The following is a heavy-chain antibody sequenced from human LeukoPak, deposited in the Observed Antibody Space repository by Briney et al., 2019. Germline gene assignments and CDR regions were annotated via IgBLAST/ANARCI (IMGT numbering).Heavy chain of an antibody. D-gene: IGHD3-22*01. J-gene: IGHJ4*02. Sequence: WMSWVRXAPGKGLEWVGRIKSKTDGGTTDYAAPVKGRFTISRDDSKNTLYLQMNSLKTGDTAVYYCTTDYYDSSGCYYWGQGTLVTVSS. CDR2: IKSKTDGGTT. CDR3: TTDYYDSSGCYY. CDR1: W. V-gene: IGHV3-15*01.